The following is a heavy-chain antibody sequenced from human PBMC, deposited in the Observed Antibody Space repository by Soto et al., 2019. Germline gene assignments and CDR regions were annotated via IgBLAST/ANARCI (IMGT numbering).Heavy chain of an antibody. CDR2: ISANGRST. CDR3: AKMGGYYDCSDKRYFHC. D-gene: IGHD3-22*01. CDR1: GFTFTTHA. Sequence: EVQLLESGGGLVQPGGSLRLSCAASGFTFTTHAMSWVRQAPGKGLEWVSAISANGRSTYYADAVKGRVTISRDNSXTXXYRQLNSLRVEDTAVYYCAKMGGYYDCSDKRYFHCWGLGTLATVSS. J-gene: IGHJ4*02. V-gene: IGHV3-23*01.